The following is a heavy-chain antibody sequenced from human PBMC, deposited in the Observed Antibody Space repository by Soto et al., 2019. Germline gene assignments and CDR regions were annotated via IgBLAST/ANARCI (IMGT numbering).Heavy chain of an antibody. CDR2: IYPGDSDT. Sequence: GESLKISCKGSGYSFTSYWIGWVRQMPGKGLEWMGIIYPGDSDTRYSPSCQGKVTISADKSISTAYMQWSSLKASDTDMYYCARHTAGYSSGRDYYGMDVWGQGTTVTVSS. J-gene: IGHJ6*02. V-gene: IGHV5-51*01. CDR1: GYSFTSYW. D-gene: IGHD6-19*01. CDR3: ARHTAGYSSGRDYYGMDV.